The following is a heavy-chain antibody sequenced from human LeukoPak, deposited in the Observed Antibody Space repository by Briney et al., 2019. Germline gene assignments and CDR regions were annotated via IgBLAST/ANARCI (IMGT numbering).Heavy chain of an antibody. CDR1: GFTFSSYG. CDR3: AKDTYYHDSTGFYVFDH. V-gene: IGHV3-30*18. Sequence: GGSLILSCAASGFTFSSYGMHWVRQAPGQGLEWVAVISYDGSNKNYADSAKGRFTISRDNSKNTVYLQMNSLRAEDTAVYYCAKDTYYHDSTGFYVFDHWGQGTLVTVSS. J-gene: IGHJ4*02. CDR2: ISYDGSNK. D-gene: IGHD3-22*01.